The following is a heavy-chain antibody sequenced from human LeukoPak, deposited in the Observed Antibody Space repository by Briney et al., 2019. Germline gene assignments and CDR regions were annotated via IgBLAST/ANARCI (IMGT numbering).Heavy chain of an antibody. D-gene: IGHD3-10*01. V-gene: IGHV3-23*01. J-gene: IGHJ4*02. CDR3: AKDLLRKEYYFDY. CDR2: ISGSGGST. Sequence: AGGSLRLSCAASGFTFSSYGMSWVRQAPGKGLEWVSVISGSGGSTYYADSVKGRFTISRDNSKNTLYLQMNSLRAEDTAVYYCAKDLLRKEYYFDYWGQGTLVTVSS. CDR1: GFTFSSYG.